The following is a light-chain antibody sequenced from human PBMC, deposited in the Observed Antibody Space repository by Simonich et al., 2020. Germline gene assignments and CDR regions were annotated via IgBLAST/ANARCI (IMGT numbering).Light chain of an antibody. CDR3: AAWDDSLSGVV. CDR2: RNN. Sequence: QSVLTQPPSASGTPGQRVTISCSGSSSNIGSNYVYWYQQRPGTAPKLPIYRNNQRTSGVPDRFSGSKSGTSASLAISGLRAEDEADYYCAAWDDSLSGVVFGGGTKLTVL. J-gene: IGLJ2*01. CDR1: SSNIGSNY. V-gene: IGLV1-47*01.